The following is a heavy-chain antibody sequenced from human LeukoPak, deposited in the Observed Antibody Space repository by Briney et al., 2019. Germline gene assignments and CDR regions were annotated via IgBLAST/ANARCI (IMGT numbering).Heavy chain of an antibody. J-gene: IGHJ4*02. V-gene: IGHV3-23*01. CDR2: IDGSGGTT. CDR3: AKEGDRGIVVADYFDF. D-gene: IGHD6-19*01. CDR1: GFTFSLYS. Sequence: GGSLRLSCAASGFTFSLYSMAWVRQAPGKGLEWVSVIDGSGGTTLYAGSAKGRFAISRDNSENTLYLQMSSLRADDTAVYYCAKEGDRGIVVADYFDFWGQGTLDTVSS.